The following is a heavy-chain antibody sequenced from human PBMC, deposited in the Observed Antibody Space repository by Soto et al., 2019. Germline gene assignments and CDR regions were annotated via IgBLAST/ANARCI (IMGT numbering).Heavy chain of an antibody. CDR3: ARDPTKWDKNPLYGSGSSCFDY. D-gene: IGHD3-10*01. CDR2: ISSSSSYI. Sequence: PGGSLRLSCAASGFTFSSYSMNWVRQAPGKGLEWVSSISSSSSYIYYADSVKGRFTISRDNAKNSLYLQMNSLRAEDTAVYYCARDPTKWDKNPLYGSGSSCFDYWGQGTLVTVSS. J-gene: IGHJ4*02. CDR1: GFTFSSYS. V-gene: IGHV3-21*01.